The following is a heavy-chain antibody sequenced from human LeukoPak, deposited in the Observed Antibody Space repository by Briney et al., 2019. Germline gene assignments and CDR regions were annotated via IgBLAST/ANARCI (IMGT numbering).Heavy chain of an antibody. Sequence: GGSLRLSCAASGFTFSSYGRSWVRQAPGKGLEWVSGISAVGDVRNNADSVKGRFTISRDNSKNTLHLQMNSLRADDTAVYYCSRHSRIVATMAWGQGTLVTVSS. CDR2: ISAVGDVR. J-gene: IGHJ4*02. CDR3: SRHSRIVATMA. V-gene: IGHV3-23*01. D-gene: IGHD5-12*01. CDR1: GFTFSSYG.